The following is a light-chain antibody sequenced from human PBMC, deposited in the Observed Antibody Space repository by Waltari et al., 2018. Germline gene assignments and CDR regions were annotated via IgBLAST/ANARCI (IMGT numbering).Light chain of an antibody. CDR3: AAWDDSLSAVP. J-gene: IGLJ2*01. V-gene: IGLV1-47*01. CDR2: KNT. CDR1: NSNIGRNY. Sequence: QSVLTQPPSTSGTTGQRVTIYCSGSNSNIGRNYVNWYQQVPGMAPKLLIYKNTLRPSGVPDRFSCSKSGTSASLAIIALRSEDEADYYCAAWDDSLSAVPFGGGTKVTVL.